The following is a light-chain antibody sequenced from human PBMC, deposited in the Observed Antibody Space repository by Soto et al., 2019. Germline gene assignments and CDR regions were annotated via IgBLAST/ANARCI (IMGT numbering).Light chain of an antibody. CDR3: QQRSNWPLT. CDR2: DAS. Sequence: EIVLTQSPATLSLSPGERVTLSCRASQSVGSYLAWYQQKPGQAPRLLIYDASNRATGIPARFSGSGSGTDFTLTISSPEPEDFAVYYCQQRSNWPLTFGGGTKVEIK. CDR1: QSVGSY. V-gene: IGKV3-11*01. J-gene: IGKJ4*01.